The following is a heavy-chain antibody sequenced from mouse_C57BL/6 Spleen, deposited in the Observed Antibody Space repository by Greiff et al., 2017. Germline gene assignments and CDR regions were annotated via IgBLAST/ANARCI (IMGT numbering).Heavy chain of an antibody. Sequence: QVQLQQPGTELVKPGASVKLSCKASGYTFTSYWMHWVKQRPGQGLEWIGNINPSNGGTNYNEKFKSKATLTVDKSSSTAYMQLSSLTSEDSAVYYCARSLITTVAPYYAMDYWGQGTSITVSS. V-gene: IGHV1-53*01. CDR1: GYTFTSYW. CDR2: INPSNGGT. D-gene: IGHD1-1*01. CDR3: ARSLITTVAPYYAMDY. J-gene: IGHJ4*01.